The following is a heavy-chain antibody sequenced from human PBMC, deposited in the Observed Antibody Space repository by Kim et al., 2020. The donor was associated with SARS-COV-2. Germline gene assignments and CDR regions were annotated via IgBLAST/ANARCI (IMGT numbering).Heavy chain of an antibody. CDR2: ISAYNGNT. D-gene: IGHD3-3*01. J-gene: IGHJ6*02. CDR3: AMGKRVAPPITIFGVVAKSYYYYGMDV. Sequence: ASVKVSCKASGYTFTSYGISWVRQAPGQGLEWMGWISAYNGNTNYAQKLQGRVTMTTDTSTSTAYMELRSLRSDDTAVYYCAMGKRVAPPITIFGVVAKSYYYYGMDVWGQGTTVTVSS. CDR1: GYTFTSYG. V-gene: IGHV1-18*01.